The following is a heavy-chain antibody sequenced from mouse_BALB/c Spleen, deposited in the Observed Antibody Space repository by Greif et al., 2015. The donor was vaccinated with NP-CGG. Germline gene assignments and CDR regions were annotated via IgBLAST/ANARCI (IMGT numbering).Heavy chain of an antibody. CDR3: ARGGFRDGNYVAY. Sequence: EVKLMESGGGLVKPGGSLKLSCAASGFTFSDYYMYWVRQTPEKRLEWVATISDGGSYTYYPDSVKGRFTISRDNAKNNLYLQMSSLKSEDTAMYYCARGGFRDGNYVAYWGQGTLVTVSA. CDR1: GFTFSDYY. CDR2: ISDGGSYT. D-gene: IGHD2-1*01. V-gene: IGHV5-4*02. J-gene: IGHJ3*01.